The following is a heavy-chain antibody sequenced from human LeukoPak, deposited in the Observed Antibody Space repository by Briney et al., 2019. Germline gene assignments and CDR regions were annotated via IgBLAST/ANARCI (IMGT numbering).Heavy chain of an antibody. Sequence: GGSLRLSCAASGFTFSSYAMSWVRQAPGKGLEWVSATSGSGGSTYYADSVKGRFTISRDNSKNTLYLQMNSLRAEDTAVYYCAKVRGVITPYNWFDPWGQGTLVTVSS. CDR1: GFTFSSYA. CDR2: TSGSGGST. J-gene: IGHJ5*02. D-gene: IGHD3-10*01. V-gene: IGHV3-23*01. CDR3: AKVRGVITPYNWFDP.